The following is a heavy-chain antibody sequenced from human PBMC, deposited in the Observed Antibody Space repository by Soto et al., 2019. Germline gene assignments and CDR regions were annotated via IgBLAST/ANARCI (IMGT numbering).Heavy chain of an antibody. Sequence: QVQLVQSGAEVKKPGASVKVSCKASGYTFTSYGISWVRQAPGQGLEWMGWISAYNGNTNYAQKLQGRVTMTTDTPTSTAYIELGSLRADDTAVYYCVREEVDIYFDWKYYFDYWGQGTLVTVSS. CDR1: GYTFTSYG. CDR2: ISAYNGNT. D-gene: IGHD3-9*01. J-gene: IGHJ4*02. CDR3: VREEVDIYFDWKYYFDY. V-gene: IGHV1-18*01.